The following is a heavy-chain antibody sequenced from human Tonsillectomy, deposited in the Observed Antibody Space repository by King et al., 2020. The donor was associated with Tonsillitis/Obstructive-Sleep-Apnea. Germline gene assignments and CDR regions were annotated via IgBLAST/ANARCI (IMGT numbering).Heavy chain of an antibody. V-gene: IGHV3-23*04. CDR3: AKGPVVPAATYYFDH. D-gene: IGHD2-2*01. Sequence: VQLVESGGGLVQPGGSLRLSCAASGFTFSSYAMSWVRQAPGKGLEWVLAISGSGGNTYYADSVKGRFTISRDNSKNTLYLQMNILRAEDTAVYYCAKGPVVPAATYYFDHWGQGTLVTVSS. J-gene: IGHJ4*02. CDR2: ISGSGGNT. CDR1: GFTFSSYA.